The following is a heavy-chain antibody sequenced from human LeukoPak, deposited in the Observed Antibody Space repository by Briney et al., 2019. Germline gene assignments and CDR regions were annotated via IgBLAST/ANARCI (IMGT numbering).Heavy chain of an antibody. V-gene: IGHV3-30*03. CDR1: GFTFSSYG. CDR2: ISYDGSNK. J-gene: IGHJ4*02. CDR3: ARDPDYGGNPFDY. D-gene: IGHD4-23*01. Sequence: GGSLRLSCAASGFTFSSYGMHWVRQAPGKGLEWVAVISYDGSNKYYADSVKGRFTISRDNAKNSLYLQMNSLRAEDTAVYYCARDPDYGGNPFDYWGQGTLVTVSS.